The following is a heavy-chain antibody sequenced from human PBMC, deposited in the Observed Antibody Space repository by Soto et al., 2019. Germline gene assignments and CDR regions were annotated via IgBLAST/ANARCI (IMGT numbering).Heavy chain of an antibody. J-gene: IGHJ4*02. CDR1: GYTFTGDY. D-gene: IGHD3-22*01. CDR2: VNPNSGGT. V-gene: IGHV1-2*02. Sequence: QVQLVQSGAEVKKPGASVKVSCKASGYTFTGDYMHWVRQAPGQGLEWMGWVNPNSGGTDYAQTFKGRVTTTRDTSISTAYMELSSLRADDTAVYYCARDLAALYDSSGYYLDYWGQGTLVTVSS. CDR3: ARDLAALYDSSGYYLDY.